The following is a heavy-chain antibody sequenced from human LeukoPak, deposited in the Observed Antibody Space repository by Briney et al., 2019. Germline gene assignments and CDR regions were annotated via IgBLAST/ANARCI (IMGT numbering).Heavy chain of an antibody. Sequence: GGSLRLSCAASGFTFSSYSMNWVRQAPGKGLEWVSSISSSSTYIYYADSVKGRFTISRDNSKNTLYLQMNSLRAEGTAVYYCATERDSSWTFDSWGQGTLVTVSS. CDR2: ISSSSTYI. CDR1: GFTFSSYS. J-gene: IGHJ4*02. D-gene: IGHD6-13*01. V-gene: IGHV3-21*01. CDR3: ATERDSSWTFDS.